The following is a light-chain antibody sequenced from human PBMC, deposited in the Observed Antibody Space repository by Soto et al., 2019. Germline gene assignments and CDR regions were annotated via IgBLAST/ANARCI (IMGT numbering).Light chain of an antibody. CDR2: AAS. CDR3: QHYNSYSEA. CDR1: QGISSY. J-gene: IGKJ1*01. Sequence: DIQITQSPSSLSASVGDRVTITCRASQGISSYLAWYQQKPGKAPKLLIYAASTLQSGVPSRFSGSGSGTEFTLTISSLQPDDFATYYCQHYNSYSEAFGQGTKVDI. V-gene: IGKV1-16*01.